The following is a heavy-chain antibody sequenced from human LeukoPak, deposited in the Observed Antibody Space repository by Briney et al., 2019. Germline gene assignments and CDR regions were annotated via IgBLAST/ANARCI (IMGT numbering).Heavy chain of an antibody. CDR2: KFSHDGST. Sequence: GASVKVSCKTSGCSFNSHHVHWVRQAPGQGLEWMGVKFSHDGSTSNTQKFQGRITMTRDTSTSTVYMELSSLRSEDTAVYYCARDSGNFHYDMDVWGQGTTVIVS. CDR1: GCSFNSHH. J-gene: IGHJ6*02. D-gene: IGHD3-10*01. V-gene: IGHV1-46*02. CDR3: ARDSGNFHYDMDV.